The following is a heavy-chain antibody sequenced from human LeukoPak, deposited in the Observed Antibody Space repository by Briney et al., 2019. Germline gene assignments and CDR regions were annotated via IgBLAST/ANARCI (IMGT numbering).Heavy chain of an antibody. CDR2: IYPGDSDT. CDR3: ARLALRALPDF. J-gene: IGHJ4*02. Sequence: GESLQISCKGSGYSFTSYWIGWVRQLPGKGLGWMGIIYPGDSDTRYSPSFQGQVTISADKSIRTAYLQWSSLKASDTAMYYCARLALRALPDFWGQGTLVTVSS. D-gene: IGHD4-17*01. CDR1: GYSFTSYW. V-gene: IGHV5-51*01.